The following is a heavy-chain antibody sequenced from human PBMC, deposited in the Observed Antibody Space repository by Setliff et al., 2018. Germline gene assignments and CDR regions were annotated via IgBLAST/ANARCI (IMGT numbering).Heavy chain of an antibody. D-gene: IGHD3-3*01. CDR3: ARRATYYNFWSGYYDY. CDR2: IYHSGST. V-gene: IGHV4-38-2*01. CDR1: GYSISSGYY. J-gene: IGHJ4*02. Sequence: SETLSLTCAVSGYSISSGYYWGWIRQPPGKGLEWLGSIYHSGSTYYNPSLKSRVTMSVDTSKNQFSLKLSSVTAADTAVYYCARRATYYNFWSGYYDYWGQGTLVTVSS.